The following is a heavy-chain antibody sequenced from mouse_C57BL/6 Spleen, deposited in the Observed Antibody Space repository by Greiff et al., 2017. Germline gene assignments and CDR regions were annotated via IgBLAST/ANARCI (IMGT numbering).Heavy chain of an antibody. J-gene: IGHJ2*01. Sequence: QVQLQQPGAELVMPGASVKLSCKASGYTFTSYWMHWVKQRPGQGLEWIGEIDPSDSYTNYNQKFKGKSTLTVDKSSRTAYMQLSSLTSEDSAVYYCARRRGLYGSSYSYFDYWGQGTTLTVSS. CDR3: ARRRGLYGSSYSYFDY. CDR1: GYTFTSYW. D-gene: IGHD1-1*01. V-gene: IGHV1-69*01. CDR2: IDPSDSYT.